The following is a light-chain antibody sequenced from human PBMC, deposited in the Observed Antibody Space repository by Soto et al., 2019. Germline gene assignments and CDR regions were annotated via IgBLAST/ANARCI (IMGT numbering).Light chain of an antibody. Sequence: DIQMTQSPSTLSGSVGDRVTITCRASQTISSWLAWFQQKPGKAPKLLIYKASNLESGVPSRFSGSGSGTEFTLTISSLQPDHFATYYCQQYNIYPWTFGQGTKVDIK. V-gene: IGKV1-5*03. CDR3: QQYNIYPWT. CDR1: QTISSW. CDR2: KAS. J-gene: IGKJ1*01.